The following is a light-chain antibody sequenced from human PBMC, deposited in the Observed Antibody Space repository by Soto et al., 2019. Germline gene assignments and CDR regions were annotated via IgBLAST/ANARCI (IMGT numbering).Light chain of an antibody. CDR1: SSNIGDNY. J-gene: IGLJ7*01. CDR3: GTWDSNLSAAV. CDR2: DNN. V-gene: IGLV1-51*01. Sequence: QSVLTQPPSVSAAPGQKVTISCSGASSNIGDNYVSWYQQLPGTVPKLLIYDNNKRPSGIPDRFSGSKSGTSGTLDITGLQTGDEADYYCGTWDSNLSAAVFGGGNQLTVL.